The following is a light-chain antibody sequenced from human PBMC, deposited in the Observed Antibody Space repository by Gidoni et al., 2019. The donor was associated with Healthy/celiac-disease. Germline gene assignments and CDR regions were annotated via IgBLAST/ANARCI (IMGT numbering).Light chain of an antibody. V-gene: IGLV2-14*01. J-gene: IGLJ2*01. CDR1: SSDVGGYNY. Sequence: QSALTQPASVSGSPGQSITISCTGTSSDVGGYNYVSWYQQHPGKAPKLMIYEVSNRPSGVSTRFSGSKSGNTASLTISGLQAEDAADYYCSSYTSSSTPYVVFGGGTKLTVL. CDR3: SSYTSSSTPYVV. CDR2: EVS.